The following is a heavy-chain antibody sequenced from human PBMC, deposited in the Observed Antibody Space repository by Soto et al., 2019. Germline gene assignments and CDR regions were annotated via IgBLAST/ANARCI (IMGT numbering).Heavy chain of an antibody. D-gene: IGHD3-9*01. CDR3: ARGVDEDTLTGSVPTVAY. Sequence: QVQLVQSGAEVKKPGSSVKVSCKASGGTFSSYAISWVRHAPGQGLEWMGGIIPLFSTEKYAQKFQGRVTITADESTSSTYMELRSLRSDDTAVYYCARGVDEDTLTGSVPTVAYWGHGPLVTVPS. CDR1: GGTFSSYA. CDR2: IIPLFSTE. J-gene: IGHJ4*01. V-gene: IGHV1-69*12.